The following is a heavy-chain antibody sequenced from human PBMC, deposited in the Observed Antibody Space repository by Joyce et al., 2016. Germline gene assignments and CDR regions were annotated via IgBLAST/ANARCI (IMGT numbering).Heavy chain of an antibody. V-gene: IGHV4-39*01. CDR1: GGSISSSSDY. CDR3: ARRSGYSSGRWGVTWFDP. D-gene: IGHD6-25*01. J-gene: IGHJ5*02. Sequence: QLHLQESGPGLVKPSETLSLTCTVSGGSISSSSDYWDWIRQPPGKGLEWIGRIYYSGRSYSNPSLKSRVTTSVDTSKNQFSLKLSSVTPADTAVYYCARRSGYSSGRWGVTWFDPWGQGTLVTVSS. CDR2: IYYSGRS.